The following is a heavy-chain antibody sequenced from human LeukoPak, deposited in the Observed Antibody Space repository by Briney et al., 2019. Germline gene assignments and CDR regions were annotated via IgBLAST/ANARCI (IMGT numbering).Heavy chain of an antibody. D-gene: IGHD3-10*01. CDR2: IYYSGST. CDR1: GGSISSSRYY. CDR3: AREAYGSGSDYRFGTNNWFDP. J-gene: IGHJ5*02. V-gene: IGHV4-39*07. Sequence: SETLSLTCTVSGGSISSSRYYWGWIRQPPGKGLEWIGSIYYSGSTYYNPSLKSRVTISVDTSKNQFSLKLSSVTAADTALYYCAREAYGSGSDYRFGTNNWFDPWGQGTLVAVFS.